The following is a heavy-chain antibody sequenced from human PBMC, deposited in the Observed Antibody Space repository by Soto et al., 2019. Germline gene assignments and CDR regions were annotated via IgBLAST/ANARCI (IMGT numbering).Heavy chain of an antibody. V-gene: IGHV3-7*05. D-gene: IGHD3-3*01. Sequence: PGGSLRLSCVASGFTFSSYWMSWVRQAPGKGLEWVANIKQDGSEKYYVDSVKGGFTISRDNAEKSLYLQMNSLRAEDTAFYYCARVVELLISVFGVVSNGMAVWGQGTTVTVSS. CDR1: GFTFSSYW. J-gene: IGHJ6*02. CDR2: IKQDGSEK. CDR3: ARVVELLISVFGVVSNGMAV.